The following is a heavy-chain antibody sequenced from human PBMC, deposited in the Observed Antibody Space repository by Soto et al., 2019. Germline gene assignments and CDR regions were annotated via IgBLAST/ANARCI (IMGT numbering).Heavy chain of an antibody. Sequence: PGGSLRLSCAASGFTFSSYAMSWVRQAPGKGLEWVSAISGSGGSTYYADSVKGLFTISRDNSKNTLYLQMNSLRAEDTAVYYCAKGTQELPQYYYYYMDVWGKGTTVTVSS. D-gene: IGHD1-7*01. J-gene: IGHJ6*03. CDR1: GFTFSSYA. CDR3: AKGTQELPQYYYYYMDV. V-gene: IGHV3-23*01. CDR2: ISGSGGST.